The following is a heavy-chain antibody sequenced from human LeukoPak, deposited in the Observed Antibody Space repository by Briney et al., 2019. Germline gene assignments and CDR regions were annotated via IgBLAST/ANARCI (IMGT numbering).Heavy chain of an antibody. V-gene: IGHV4-31*03. D-gene: IGHD6-19*01. Sequence: SETLSLTCTVSGGSISSGGYYWSWIRQHPGKGLEWIGYIYYSGSTYYNPSLKSRVTISVDTSKNQFSLKLSSVTAADTAVYYCAREVVVAGKGGFDYWGREPWSPSPQ. J-gene: IGHJ4*02. CDR1: GGSISSGGYY. CDR3: AREVVVAGKGGFDY. CDR2: IYYSGST.